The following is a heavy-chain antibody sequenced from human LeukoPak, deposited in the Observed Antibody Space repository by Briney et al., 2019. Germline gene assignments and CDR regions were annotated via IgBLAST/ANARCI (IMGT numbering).Heavy chain of an antibody. CDR1: GYTLTELS. J-gene: IGHJ4*02. V-gene: IGHV1-69*13. Sequence: SVKASCKVSGYTLTELSMHWVRQAPGQGLEWMGGIIPIFGTANYAQKFQGRVTITADESTSTAYMELSSLRSEDTAVYYCARVREYCSGGSCYSYFDYWGQGTLVTVSS. CDR2: IIPIFGTA. D-gene: IGHD2-15*01. CDR3: ARVREYCSGGSCYSYFDY.